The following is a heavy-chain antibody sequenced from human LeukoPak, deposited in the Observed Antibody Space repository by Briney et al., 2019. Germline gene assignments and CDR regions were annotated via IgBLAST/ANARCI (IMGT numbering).Heavy chain of an antibody. CDR2: ISGDGAST. V-gene: IGHV3-23*01. Sequence: GGSLRLSCAASGFTFAIHAMTWVRQAPGKGLEWVSGISGDGASTHYAESVKGQFTISRDNSQNTLFLQMNSLRVEDTAIYYCAKGGFDYWGQGTLVTVSS. J-gene: IGHJ4*02. CDR1: GFTFAIHA. CDR3: AKGGFDY.